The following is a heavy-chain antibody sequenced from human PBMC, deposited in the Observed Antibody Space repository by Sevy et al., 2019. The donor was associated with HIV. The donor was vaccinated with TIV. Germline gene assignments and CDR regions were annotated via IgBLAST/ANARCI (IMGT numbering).Heavy chain of an antibody. V-gene: IGHV4-34*01. Sequence: SETLSLTCAVYGGSFSGYYWSWIRQPPGKGLEWIGEINHSGSTNYNPSLKSRVTISVDTSKNQFSLKLSSVTAADTAVYYCARIAAAGIPSTLGAMDVWGQGTTVTVSS. CDR1: GGSFSGYY. CDR3: ARIAAAGIPSTLGAMDV. J-gene: IGHJ6*02. D-gene: IGHD6-13*01. CDR2: INHSGST.